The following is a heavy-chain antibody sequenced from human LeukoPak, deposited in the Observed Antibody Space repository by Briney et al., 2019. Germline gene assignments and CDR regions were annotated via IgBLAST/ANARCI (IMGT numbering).Heavy chain of an antibody. J-gene: IGHJ4*02. D-gene: IGHD2-15*01. V-gene: IGHV1-69*01. Sequence: ASVKVSCKASGGTFSSYAINWGRLAPGQGLEWMGGIIPIFGTANYAQKFQGRVTITADESTSTAYMELSSLRSEDTAVYYCARDCSGDGCPFDYWGQGTLVTVSS. CDR1: GGTFSSYA. CDR2: IIPIFGTA. CDR3: ARDCSGDGCPFDY.